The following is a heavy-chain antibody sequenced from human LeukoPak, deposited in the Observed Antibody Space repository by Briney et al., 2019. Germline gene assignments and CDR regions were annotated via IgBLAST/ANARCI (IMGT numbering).Heavy chain of an antibody. CDR1: GYTFTSYY. CDR3: ARGGVRTAASSLGY. V-gene: IGHV1-2*02. Sequence: ASVKVSCKASGYTFTSYYMHWVRQAPGQGLEWTGWINPNSGGTNFAQKFRGRVTMTRDTSITTAYMELTRLKSDDTAVYYCARGGVRTAASSLGYWGQGTLVTVSS. CDR2: INPNSGGT. J-gene: IGHJ4*01. D-gene: IGHD6-13*01.